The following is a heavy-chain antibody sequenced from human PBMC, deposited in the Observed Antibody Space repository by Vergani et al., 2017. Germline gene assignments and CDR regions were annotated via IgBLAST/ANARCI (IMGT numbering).Heavy chain of an antibody. D-gene: IGHD3-3*01. CDR3: AKDHYDFWSGYPNLSPFDL. J-gene: IGHJ2*01. Sequence: EVQLVESGGGLVQPGRSLRLSCAASGFTFDDYAMHWVRQAPGKGLEWVSGISWNSRSIGYADSVKGRFTISRDNAKNSLYLQMNSLRAEDTALYYCAKDHYDFWSGYPNLSPFDLWGRGTLVTVSS. CDR1: GFTFDDYA. V-gene: IGHV3-9*01. CDR2: ISWNSRSI.